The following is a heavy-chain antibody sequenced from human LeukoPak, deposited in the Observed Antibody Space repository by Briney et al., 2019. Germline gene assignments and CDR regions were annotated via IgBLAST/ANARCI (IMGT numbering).Heavy chain of an antibody. V-gene: IGHV3-48*01. CDR2: LSSSSSTI. CDR3: ARDHSNWEGVDY. J-gene: IGHJ4*02. Sequence: GGSLRLSCAASGFTFRSYSMNWVRQAPGKGLEWVSYLSSSSSTIYYADSVKGRFTISRDNAKNSLYLQMNSLRAEDTAVYYCARDHSNWEGVDYWGQGTLVTVSS. D-gene: IGHD7-27*01. CDR1: GFTFRSYS.